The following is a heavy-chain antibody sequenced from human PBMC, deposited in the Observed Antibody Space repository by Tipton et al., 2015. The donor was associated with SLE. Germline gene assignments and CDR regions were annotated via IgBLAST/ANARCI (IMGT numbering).Heavy chain of an antibody. CDR2: IYSEGNT. V-gene: IGHV3-66*01. CDR3: GGDY. CDR1: GFTVNSNS. Sequence: SLRLSCAASGFTVNSNSMTWVRQAPGKGLEWVSVIYSEGNTNHADSVKGRFTISRDNASNSLYLQMDNLRVEDTAVYYCGGDYWGQGTLVTVSS. J-gene: IGHJ4*02.